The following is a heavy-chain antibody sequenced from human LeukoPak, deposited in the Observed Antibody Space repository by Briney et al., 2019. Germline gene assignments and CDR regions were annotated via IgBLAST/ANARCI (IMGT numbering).Heavy chain of an antibody. CDR1: GFTFSSYA. Sequence: GGSLRLSCAASGFTFSSYAMSWVRQAPGKGLDWVSVISGTAVGTYYADSVKGRFTISRDNSKNTLYLQMNSLRAEDTAVYYCARGPLSSGWYGFFDYWGQGTLVTVSS. CDR2: ISGTAVGT. CDR3: ARGPLSSGWYGFFDY. J-gene: IGHJ4*02. D-gene: IGHD6-19*01. V-gene: IGHV3-23*01.